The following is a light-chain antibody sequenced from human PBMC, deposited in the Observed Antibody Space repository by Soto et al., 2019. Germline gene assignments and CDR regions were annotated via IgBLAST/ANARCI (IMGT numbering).Light chain of an antibody. CDR3: CSYAGSSTFVV. Sequence: QSALTQPASVSGSPGQSITISCTGTSSDVGSYNLVSWYQQHPGKAPKLMIYEGSKRPSGVSNRFSGSKSGNTASLTISGLQAEDDADYDCCSYAGSSTFVVFGGGTQLTVL. CDR1: SSDVGSYNL. J-gene: IGLJ7*01. CDR2: EGS. V-gene: IGLV2-23*03.